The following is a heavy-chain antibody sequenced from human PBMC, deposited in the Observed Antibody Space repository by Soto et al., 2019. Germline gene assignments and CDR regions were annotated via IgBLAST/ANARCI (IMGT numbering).Heavy chain of an antibody. D-gene: IGHD3-10*01. CDR3: ARPEYYGSGSYYSFDY. CDR1: GYXFTSYW. CDR2: IYPGDSDT. Sequence: EXLKISCKSSGYXFTSYWIVWARQMPGKGLEWMGIIYPGDSDTRYSPSFQGQVNISADKSISTAYPQWSSLKASDTAMYYCARPEYYGSGSYYSFDYWGQGTLVTVSS. J-gene: IGHJ4*02. V-gene: IGHV5-51*01.